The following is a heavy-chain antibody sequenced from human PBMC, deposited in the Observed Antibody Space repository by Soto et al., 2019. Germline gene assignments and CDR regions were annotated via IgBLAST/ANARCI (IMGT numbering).Heavy chain of an antibody. CDR3: ASAGYSSRWGPYYGMDV. CDR2: ISAYNGNT. Sequence: QVQLVQSGAEVKKPGASVKVSCKASGYTFTSYGISWVRQAPGQGLEWMGWISAYNGNTNYAQKLQGRVTMTTDTSXSXXYLELRSLRSDDTAVYYCASAGYSSRWGPYYGMDVWGQGTTVTVSS. J-gene: IGHJ6*02. V-gene: IGHV1-18*01. D-gene: IGHD6-13*01. CDR1: GYTFTSYG.